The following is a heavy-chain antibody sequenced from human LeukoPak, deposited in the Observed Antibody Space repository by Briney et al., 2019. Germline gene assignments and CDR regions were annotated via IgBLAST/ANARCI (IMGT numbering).Heavy chain of an antibody. D-gene: IGHD2-2*01. Sequence: SETLSLTWAVYGGSFSGYYWSWIRQPPEKGLEWIGEINHSGSTNYNPSLKSRVTISVDTSKNQFSLKLSSVTAADTAVYYCARGGLVVVVPAARNWFDPWGQGTLVTVSS. J-gene: IGHJ5*02. V-gene: IGHV4-34*01. CDR1: GGSFSGYY. CDR3: ARGGLVVVVPAARNWFDP. CDR2: INHSGST.